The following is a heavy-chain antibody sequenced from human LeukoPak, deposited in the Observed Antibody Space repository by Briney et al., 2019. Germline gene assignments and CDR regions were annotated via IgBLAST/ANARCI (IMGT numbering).Heavy chain of an antibody. CDR1: GGSISSSIYY. CDR2: ISYSGNI. V-gene: IGHV4-39*01. CDR3: ARQRRLELPDY. J-gene: IGHJ4*02. D-gene: IGHD3-16*01. Sequence: PSETLSLTCTVSGGSISSSIYYWGWIRQPPGKGLEWIGSISYSGNIYYNPSLKSRVTISVDTSKNQFSLKLSSVTAADTAVYYCARQRRLELPDYWGQGTLVTVSS.